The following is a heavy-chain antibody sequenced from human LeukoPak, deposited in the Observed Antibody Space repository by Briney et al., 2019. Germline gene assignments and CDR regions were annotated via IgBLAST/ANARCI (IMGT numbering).Heavy chain of an antibody. V-gene: IGHV4-39*07. Sequence: SETLSLTCTVSGGSISSSSYYWGWIRQPPGKGLEWIGSIYYSGSTYYNPSLKSRVTISVDTSRKQFSLNVRSVTVADTGIYYCTRMTTGHDYWGQGTLVTVSS. D-gene: IGHD4-17*01. J-gene: IGHJ4*02. CDR2: IYYSGST. CDR1: GGSISSSSYY. CDR3: TRMTTGHDY.